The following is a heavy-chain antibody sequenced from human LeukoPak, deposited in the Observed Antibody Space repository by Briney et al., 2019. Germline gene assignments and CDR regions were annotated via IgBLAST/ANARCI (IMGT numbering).Heavy chain of an antibody. CDR2: MNPNSGNT. CDR3: AREGLYGLAFDI. J-gene: IGHJ3*02. CDR1: GYTFTSYD. D-gene: IGHD2-8*01. V-gene: IGHV1-8*01. Sequence: ASVKVSCKAPGYTFTSYDINWVRQATGQGLEWMGWMNPNSGNTGYAQKFQGRVTMTRNTSISTAYMELSSLRSEDTAVCYCAREGLYGLAFDIWGQGTMVTVSS.